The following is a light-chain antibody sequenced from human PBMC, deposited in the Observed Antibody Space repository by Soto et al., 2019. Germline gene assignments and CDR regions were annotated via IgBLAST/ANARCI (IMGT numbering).Light chain of an antibody. CDR2: VAS. V-gene: IGKV3-15*01. Sequence: EILMTQSPAILSVSPGERATLSCRASQSVSSNLAWYQQKPGQAPRILMYVASTRASGIPARFSGSGSGTEFTLTISSLQSEDFAVYYCQQYDNWPPVTFGGGTKVEIK. CDR1: QSVSSN. J-gene: IGKJ4*01. CDR3: QQYDNWPPVT.